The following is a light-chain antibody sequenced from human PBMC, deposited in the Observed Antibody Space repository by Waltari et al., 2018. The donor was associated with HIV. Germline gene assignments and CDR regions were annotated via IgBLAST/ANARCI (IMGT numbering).Light chain of an antibody. CDR2: RNN. V-gene: IGLV10-54*01. Sequence: QPGLTQPPSLSKGLRQTATLTCTGNSNNVGDEGATWLQQHQGHPPKLLSDRNNNRPPGISERFSASRSGNIASLTITDLQSEDEADYYCSAWDSSLNAGVFGGGTRLTVL. CDR3: SAWDSSLNAGV. CDR1: SNNVGDEG. J-gene: IGLJ3*02.